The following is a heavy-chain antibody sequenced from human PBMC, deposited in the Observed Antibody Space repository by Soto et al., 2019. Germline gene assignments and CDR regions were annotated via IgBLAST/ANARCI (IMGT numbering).Heavy chain of an antibody. CDR3: ARDRGITGSMGPVDY. Sequence: EVQLVETGGGLIQPGGSLRLSCAASGLTVSSNYMSWVRQAPGKGLEWVSVIYSGGSTYYADSVKGRFTISRDNSKNTLYLQMNSLRAEDTAVYYCARDRGITGSMGPVDYWGQGTLVTVSS. V-gene: IGHV3-53*02. CDR1: GLTVSSNY. CDR2: IYSGGST. J-gene: IGHJ4*02. D-gene: IGHD1-20*01.